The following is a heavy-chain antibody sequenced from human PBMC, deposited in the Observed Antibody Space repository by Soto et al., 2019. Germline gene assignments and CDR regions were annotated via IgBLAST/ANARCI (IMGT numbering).Heavy chain of an antibody. Sequence: ASVKVSCKASGYNFNNYYIHWVRQAPGQGPEWIGVINPSRGLTTYSQRFQGRVSMTRDTSTTTVYMELSSLRSEDTAIYYCARDGVPIAGRSGYFDYWGPGTEVTVSS. V-gene: IGHV1-46*02. D-gene: IGHD6-19*01. CDR3: ARDGVPIAGRSGYFDY. J-gene: IGHJ4*02. CDR2: INPSRGLT. CDR1: GYNFNNYY.